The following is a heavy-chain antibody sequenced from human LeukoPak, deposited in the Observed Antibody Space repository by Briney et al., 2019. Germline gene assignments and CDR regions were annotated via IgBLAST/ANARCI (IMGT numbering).Heavy chain of an antibody. CDR2: IYYSGST. Sequence: SETLSLTCAVSGGSIMSNTYHWAWIRQPPGKGLEWIESIYYSGSTYYNPSLKSRVTISVDTSKNQFSLKVSSVTAADSAVYYCARFSTLAAVDTDYWGQGTLVTVSS. J-gene: IGHJ4*02. CDR3: ARFSTLAAVDTDY. D-gene: IGHD6-13*01. CDR1: GGSIMSNTYH. V-gene: IGHV4-39*01.